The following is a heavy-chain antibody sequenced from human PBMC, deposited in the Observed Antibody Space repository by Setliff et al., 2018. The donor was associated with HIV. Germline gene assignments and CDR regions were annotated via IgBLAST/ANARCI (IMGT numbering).Heavy chain of an antibody. CDR1: GGSISSHY. V-gene: IGHV4-59*08. D-gene: IGHD2-8*01. CDR3: ARHSPNVGVRGDAFDI. J-gene: IGHJ3*02. Sequence: KPSETLSLTCTVSGGSISSHYWIWIRQPPGKGLEWIGYIHYSGATNYNPSLKSRVTISLDTSRTQFSLRLSSVTAADTAVYYCARHSPNVGVRGDAFDIWGQGTVVTVSS. CDR2: IHYSGAT.